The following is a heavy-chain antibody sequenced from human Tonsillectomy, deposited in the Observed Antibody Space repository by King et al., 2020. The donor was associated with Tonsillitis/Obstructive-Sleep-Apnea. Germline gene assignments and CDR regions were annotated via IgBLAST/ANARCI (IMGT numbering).Heavy chain of an antibody. D-gene: IGHD4/OR15-4a*01. CDR3: ATRGDGAPAT. CDR1: GYTFTRFV. CDR2: INTGNGNT. J-gene: IGHJ4*02. V-gene: IGHV1-3*04. Sequence: VQLVQSGAEVKKPGAAVKVSCKAFGYTFTRFVMHWVRQAPGQRLEWMGWINTGNGNTVLSQNFKGRVTITRDTSASTSYMELSSLRSEDTAVYYCATRGDGAPATWGQGTLVTVSS.